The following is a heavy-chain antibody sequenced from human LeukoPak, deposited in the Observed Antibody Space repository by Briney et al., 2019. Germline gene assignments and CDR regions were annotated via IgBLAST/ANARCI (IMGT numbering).Heavy chain of an antibody. CDR2: ISGSGGST. CDR3: ARDQWGTAVAGTFNGMDV. V-gene: IGHV3-23*01. D-gene: IGHD6-19*01. CDR1: GFTFSSYA. Sequence: GGSLRLPCAASGFTFSSYAMSWVRQAPGKGLEWVSAISGSGGSTYYADSVKGRFTISRDNANNSLYLQMNSLRAEDTALYYCARDQWGTAVAGTFNGMDVWGQGTTVTVSS. J-gene: IGHJ6*02.